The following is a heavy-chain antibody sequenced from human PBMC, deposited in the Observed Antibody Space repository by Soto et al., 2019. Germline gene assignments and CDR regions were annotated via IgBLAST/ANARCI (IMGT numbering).Heavy chain of an antibody. V-gene: IGHV3-30-3*01. CDR2: ISFHGDNK. J-gene: IGHJ4*02. Sequence: QVQLVESGGGVVRPGRSLRLSCEASGFTFNNYAMHWVRQAPGKGLEWVAVISFHGDNKYYADSVEGRFTISRDNSKNTLYLQMSSLRTEDTAMYYCATGGGSYEFWIGYPGHYFDYWGQGTLVTVSS. D-gene: IGHD3-3*01. CDR1: GFTFNNYA. CDR3: ATGGGSYEFWIGYPGHYFDY.